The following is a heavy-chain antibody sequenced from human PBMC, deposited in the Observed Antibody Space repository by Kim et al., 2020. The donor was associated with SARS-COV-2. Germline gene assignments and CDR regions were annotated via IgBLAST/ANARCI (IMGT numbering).Heavy chain of an antibody. J-gene: IGHJ4*02. CDR1: GGSFSGYY. Sequence: SETLSLTCAVYGGSFSGYYWSWIRQPPGKGLEWIGEINHSGSTNYNPSLKSRVTISVDTSKNQFSLKLSSVTAADTAVYYCARRGPVSLRYFDWLPHNYYFDYWGQGTLVTVSS. CDR3: ARRGPVSLRYFDWLPHNYYFDY. V-gene: IGHV4-34*01. CDR2: INHSGST. D-gene: IGHD3-9*01.